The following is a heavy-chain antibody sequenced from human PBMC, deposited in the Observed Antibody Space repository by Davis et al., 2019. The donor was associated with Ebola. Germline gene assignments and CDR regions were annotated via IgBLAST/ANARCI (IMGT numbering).Heavy chain of an antibody. J-gene: IGHJ3*02. CDR1: GGSISSYY. CDR3: ARAPRDYYDRKGSRWPDAFDI. Sequence: PGGSLRLSCTVSGGSISSYYWSWIRQPPGKGLEWIGYIYYTGSPNYNPSLKSRVTISVDTYKNQFSLKLNSVIAEDTAVYYCARAPRDYYDRKGSRWPDAFDIWGQGTVVTVSS. V-gene: IGHV4-59*01. CDR2: IYYTGSP. D-gene: IGHD3-22*01.